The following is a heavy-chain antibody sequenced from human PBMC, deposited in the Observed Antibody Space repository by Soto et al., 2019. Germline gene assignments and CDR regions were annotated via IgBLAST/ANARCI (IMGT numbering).Heavy chain of an antibody. CDR3: ARDRGIMGQLVLGYFDH. D-gene: IGHD6-6*01. J-gene: IGHJ4*02. Sequence: QVQLLESGPRLVKPSETLSLTCSVSGDSISDYYWGWIRQPAGKGLEWIGRISTSGRPNYNPSLKGRISMSVDRSQNQVSRKLSSVKAADTAIYYCARDRGIMGQLVLGYFDHWGQGTLVTVSS. CDR1: GDSISDYY. CDR2: ISTSGRP. V-gene: IGHV4-4*07.